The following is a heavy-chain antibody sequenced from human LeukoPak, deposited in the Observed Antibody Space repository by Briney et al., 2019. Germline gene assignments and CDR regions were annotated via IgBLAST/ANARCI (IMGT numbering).Heavy chain of an antibody. V-gene: IGHV3-66*01. CDR2: IYSGGST. Sequence: PGGSLRLSCAASGFTVSSNYMSWVRQAPGKGLEWVSVIYSGGSTYYADYVKGRFTISRDNSKNTLYLQMNSLRAEDTAVYYCAREGLGYCSGGSCYSGGWFDPWGQGTLVTVSS. CDR3: AREGLGYCSGGSCYSGGWFDP. J-gene: IGHJ5*02. D-gene: IGHD2-15*01. CDR1: GFTVSSNY.